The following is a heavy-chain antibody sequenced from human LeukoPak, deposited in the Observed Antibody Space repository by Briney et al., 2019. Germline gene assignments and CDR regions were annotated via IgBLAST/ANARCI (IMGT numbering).Heavy chain of an antibody. Sequence: GASVKVSCKASGGTFSSYAISWVRQAPGQGLEWMGRIIPILGIANYAQKFQGRVTITADKSTSTAYMELSSLRSEDTAVYYCARGPIVYSYGRISYWGQGTLVTVSS. CDR1: GGTFSSYA. D-gene: IGHD5-18*01. CDR2: IIPILGIA. J-gene: IGHJ4*02. CDR3: ARGPIVYSYGRISY. V-gene: IGHV1-69*04.